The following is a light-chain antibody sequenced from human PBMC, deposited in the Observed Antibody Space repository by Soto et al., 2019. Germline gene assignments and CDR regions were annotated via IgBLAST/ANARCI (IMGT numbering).Light chain of an antibody. CDR1: QSVGSY. Sequence: EIVLTQSPATLSLSPGERATLSCRASQSVGSYLAWYQQRPGQAPRLLIFDASTRATGIPARFSGSGSGTEFTLTISSLQSEDFAVYYCQQANDWPPTFGQGTRV. J-gene: IGKJ1*01. CDR3: QQANDWPPT. V-gene: IGKV3-11*01. CDR2: DAS.